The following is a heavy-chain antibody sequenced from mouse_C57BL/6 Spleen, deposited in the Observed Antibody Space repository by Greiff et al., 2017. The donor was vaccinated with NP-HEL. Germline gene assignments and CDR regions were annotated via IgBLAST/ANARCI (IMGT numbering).Heavy chain of an antibody. CDR1: GYTFTSYW. CDR3: ARRIKYYAMDY. Sequence: QVQLQQPGAELVMPGASVKLSCKASGYTFTSYWMHWVKQRPGQGLEWIGEIDPSDSYTNYNQKFKGKSTLTVDKSSSTAYMQLSSLTSEDSAVYYGARRIKYYAMDYWGQGTSVTVSS. CDR2: IDPSDSYT. V-gene: IGHV1-69*01. J-gene: IGHJ4*01.